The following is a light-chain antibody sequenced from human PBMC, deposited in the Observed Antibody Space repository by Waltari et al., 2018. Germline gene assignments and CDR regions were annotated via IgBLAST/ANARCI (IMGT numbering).Light chain of an antibody. CDR1: SSDVGGYGY. CDR3: NSYTSSSSL. V-gene: IGLV2-14*03. Sequence: QSALTQPASVSGSPGQAITISCTGTSSDVGGYGYVSWYQQHPGKAPKLIIYDVSKRPSGVSSRFSCSKFGNTASLTISGLQADDEADYYCNSYTSSSSLFGGGTRLTVL. CDR2: DVS. J-gene: IGLJ2*01.